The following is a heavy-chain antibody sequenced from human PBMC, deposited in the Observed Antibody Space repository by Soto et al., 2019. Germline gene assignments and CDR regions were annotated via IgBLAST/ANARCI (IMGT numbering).Heavy chain of an antibody. Sequence: SETLSLTCTVSGYSISNGYYWGWIRQSPEKGLEWIGTIYHSGTTYYNPSLKSRVIMSIDTSKNQFSLNLNSVTAADTAVYYCVRERYSYGYGVAKWGQGTLVTVSS. V-gene: IGHV4-38-2*02. CDR3: VRERYSYGYGVAK. J-gene: IGHJ1*01. D-gene: IGHD5-18*01. CDR2: IYHSGTT. CDR1: GYSISNGYY.